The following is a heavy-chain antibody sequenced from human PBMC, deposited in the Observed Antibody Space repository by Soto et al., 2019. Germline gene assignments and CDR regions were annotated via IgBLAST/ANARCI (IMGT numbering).Heavy chain of an antibody. CDR3: ARVRAEYYDILTGYYSPYYYYYYMDV. J-gene: IGHJ6*03. D-gene: IGHD3-9*01. CDR1: GGSFSGYY. Sequence: SETLSLTCAVYGGSFSGYYWSWIRQPPGKGLEWIGEINHSGSTNYNPSLKSRVTISVDTSKNQFSLKLSSVTAADTAVYYCARVRAEYYDILTGYYSPYYYYYYMDVWGKGTTVT. CDR2: INHSGST. V-gene: IGHV4-34*01.